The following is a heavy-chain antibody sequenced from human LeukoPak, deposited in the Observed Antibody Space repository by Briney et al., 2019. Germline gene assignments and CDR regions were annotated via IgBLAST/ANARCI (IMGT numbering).Heavy chain of an antibody. CDR2: INPNSGGT. V-gene: IGHV1-2*02. J-gene: IGHJ5*02. D-gene: IGHD5-24*01. Sequence: GASVKVSCKASGYTFTGYYMHWVRQAPGQGLEWMGWINPNSGGTNYAQKFQGRVTMTRDTSISTAYMELSRLRSDDTAVYYCAREEPPRPNEMPVNWFDPWGQGTLVTVSS. CDR3: AREEPPRPNEMPVNWFDP. CDR1: GYTFTGYY.